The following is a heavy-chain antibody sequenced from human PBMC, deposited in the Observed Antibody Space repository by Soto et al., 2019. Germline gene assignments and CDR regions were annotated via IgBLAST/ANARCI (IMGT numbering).Heavy chain of an antibody. Sequence: PGGSLRLSCAASGFTFSSNGMHWVRQAPGKGLEWVAVIWYDGSNKYYADSVKGRFTISRDNSKNTLYLQMNSLRAEDTAVYYCASLYYGASRDAFDIWGQGTMVTVSS. CDR1: GFTFSSNG. D-gene: IGHD3-10*01. V-gene: IGHV3-33*01. CDR2: IWYDGSNK. J-gene: IGHJ3*02. CDR3: ASLYYGASRDAFDI.